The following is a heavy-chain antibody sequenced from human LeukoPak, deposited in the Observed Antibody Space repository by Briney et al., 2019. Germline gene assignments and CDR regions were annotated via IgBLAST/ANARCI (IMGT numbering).Heavy chain of an antibody. CDR2: IYTSGST. D-gene: IGHD3-22*01. CDR1: GGSISSYY. J-gene: IGHJ4*02. Sequence: SETLSLTCTVSGGSISSYYWSWIRQPAGKGLEWIGRIYTSGSTNYNPPLKSRVTMSVDTSKNQFSLKLSSVTAADTAVYYCARSGTDYYDSSGYYGYWGQGTLVTVSS. V-gene: IGHV4-4*07. CDR3: ARSGTDYYDSSGYYGY.